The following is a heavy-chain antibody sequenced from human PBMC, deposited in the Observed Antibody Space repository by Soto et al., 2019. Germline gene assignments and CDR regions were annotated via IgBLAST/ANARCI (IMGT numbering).Heavy chain of an antibody. CDR2: MNPNSGNT. D-gene: IGHD3-10*01. CDR1: GYTFTSYD. CDR3: ASPGWEYYYGPYYYYGMGV. V-gene: IGHV1-8*01. Sequence: GASVKVSCKASGYTFTSYDINWVRQATGQGLEWMGWMNPNSGNTGYAQKFQGRVTMTRNTSTSTGYMELSSLRSEDTAVYYCASPGWEYYYGPYYYYGMGVWGQGTTVTVSS. J-gene: IGHJ6*02.